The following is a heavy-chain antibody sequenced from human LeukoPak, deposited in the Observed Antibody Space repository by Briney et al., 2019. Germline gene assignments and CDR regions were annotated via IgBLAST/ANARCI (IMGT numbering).Heavy chain of an antibody. CDR1: GFTFSSFA. V-gene: IGHV3-30*02. CDR3: ARAASYYYGSGSYYFFDY. CDR2: IRYDGNKK. Sequence: PGGSLRLSCAASGFTFSSFAMHWVRQAPDKGLEWVTFIRYDGNKKYYADSVTGRFTISRDNAKNSLSLQMNSLRAEDTAVYYCARAASYYYGSGSYYFFDYWGQGTLVTVSS. D-gene: IGHD3-10*01. J-gene: IGHJ4*02.